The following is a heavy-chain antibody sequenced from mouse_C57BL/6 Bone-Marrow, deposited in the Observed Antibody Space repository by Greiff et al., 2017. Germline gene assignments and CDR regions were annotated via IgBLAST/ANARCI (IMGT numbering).Heavy chain of an antibody. CDR1: GYAFTNYL. V-gene: IGHV1-54*01. Sequence: VKLMESGAELVRPGTSVKVSCKASGYAFTNYLIEWVKQRPGQGLEWIGVINPGSGGTNYNEKFKGKGTLTADKSSSTAYMQLSSLTSEDSAVYFCARVYGSRFAYWGQGTLVTVAA. J-gene: IGHJ3*01. D-gene: IGHD1-1*01. CDR3: ARVYGSRFAY. CDR2: INPGSGGT.